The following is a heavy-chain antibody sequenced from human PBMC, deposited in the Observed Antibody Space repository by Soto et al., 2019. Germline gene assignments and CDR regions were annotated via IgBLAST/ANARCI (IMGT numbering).Heavy chain of an antibody. CDR1: GFSLSTTGTC. Sequence: SGPTLVNPTQTLTLTCTFSGFSLSTTGTCVTWIRQPPGKALEWLARINWDGDEYYSGSLKTRLTISKDTSRNQVVLTMTNMDPVDTATYYCARILAGPYYFFAMDVWGQGTTVTVSS. CDR3: ARILAGPYYFFAMDV. J-gene: IGHJ6*02. CDR2: INWDGDE. V-gene: IGHV2-70*11. D-gene: IGHD2-21*01.